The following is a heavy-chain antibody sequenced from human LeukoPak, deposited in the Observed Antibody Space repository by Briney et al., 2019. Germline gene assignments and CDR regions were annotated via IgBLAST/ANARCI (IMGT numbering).Heavy chain of an antibody. Sequence: GGSLRLACAASGFTFGNAWMNSVRQAPGKGLEWVGRIKTKQDGGTTDYATPVKGRFTISRDDSRNTLYLQMNSLRTDDTAIYYCTAIREYCDSAGCYSPYFYYYMDVWGKGTTVAVSS. J-gene: IGHJ6*03. CDR2: IKTKQDGGTT. D-gene: IGHD2-15*01. V-gene: IGHV3-15*01. CDR3: TAIREYCDSAGCYSPYFYYYMDV. CDR1: GFTFGNAW.